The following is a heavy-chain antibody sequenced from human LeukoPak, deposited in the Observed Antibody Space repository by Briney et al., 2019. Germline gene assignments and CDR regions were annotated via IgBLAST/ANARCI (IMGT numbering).Heavy chain of an antibody. CDR1: GFPFNAYW. J-gene: IGHJ4*02. CDR2: IRQDGDTK. D-gene: IGHD6-13*01. Sequence: GGSLRLSCAASGFPFNAYWMTWVRQAPGKVLGWVANIRQDGDTKYYLDSLKGRFTISRDNAMNSLYLQMNSLRAEDTAIYYCARSLPYGTTWYGRSDFWGQGTLVTVSS. CDR3: ARSLPYGTTWYGRSDF. V-gene: IGHV3-7*03.